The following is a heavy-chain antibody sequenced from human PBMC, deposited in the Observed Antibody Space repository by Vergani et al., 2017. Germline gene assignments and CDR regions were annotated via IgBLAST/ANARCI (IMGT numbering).Heavy chain of an antibody. J-gene: IGHJ3*02. CDR2: IIPIFGTA. D-gene: IGHD3-3*01. CDR3: ARGRITIFGVVIPLDAFDI. Sequence: QVQLVQSGAEVKKPGASVKVSCKASGGTFSSYAISWVRQAPGQGLEWMGGIIPIFGTANYAQKFQGRVTITADESTSTAYMELSSLRSEDTAVYYCARGRITIFGVVIPLDAFDIWGQGTMVTVSS. CDR1: GGTFSSYA. V-gene: IGHV1-69*13.